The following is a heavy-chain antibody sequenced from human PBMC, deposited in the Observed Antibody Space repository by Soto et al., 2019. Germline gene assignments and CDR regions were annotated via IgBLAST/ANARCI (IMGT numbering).Heavy chain of an antibody. CDR2: IIPIFGTA. J-gene: IGHJ3*02. CDR1: GGTFSSYA. Sequence: SVKVSCKASGGTFSSYAISWVRQAPGQGLEWMGGIIPIFGTANYAQKFQGRVTITADESTSTAYMELSSLRSEDTAVYYCASPVTMIVVSAFDIWGQGTMVTVSS. V-gene: IGHV1-69*13. CDR3: ASPVTMIVVSAFDI. D-gene: IGHD3-22*01.